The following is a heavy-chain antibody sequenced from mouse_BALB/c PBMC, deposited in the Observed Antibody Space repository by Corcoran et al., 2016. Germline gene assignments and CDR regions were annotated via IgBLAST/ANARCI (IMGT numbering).Heavy chain of an antibody. D-gene: IGHD2-1*01. CDR3: ASGNYWYFDV. V-gene: IGHV3-6*02. Sequence: DVQLQESGPGLVKPSQSLSLTCSVTGYSITSGYYWNWIRQFPGNKLEWMGYISYDGSNNYNPSLKNRISITRDTPKNQFFLKLNSVTTEDTATYYCASGNYWYFDVWGAGTTVTVSS. CDR2: ISYDGSN. J-gene: IGHJ1*01. CDR1: GYSITSGYY.